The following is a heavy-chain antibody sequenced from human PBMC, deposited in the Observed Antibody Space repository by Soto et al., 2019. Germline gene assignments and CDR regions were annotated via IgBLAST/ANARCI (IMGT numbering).Heavy chain of an antibody. V-gene: IGHV4-30-4*02. D-gene: IGHD6-13*01. CDR1: GVSTSGDNY. CDR2: IIYSGNT. J-gene: IGHJ4*02. Sequence: SDTLCITSPVSGVSTSGDNYWSWIRPPPGKGLEWIGHIIYSGNTDYNPSLKSRLAISIDTSKNQLSLKLSSVTAADTAVYFCAREGGESSDGSYYSASWGQGSPVTVTS. CDR3: AREGGESSDGSYYSAS.